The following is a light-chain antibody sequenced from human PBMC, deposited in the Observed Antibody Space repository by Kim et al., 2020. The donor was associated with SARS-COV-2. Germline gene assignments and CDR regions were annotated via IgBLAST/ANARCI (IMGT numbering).Light chain of an antibody. CDR1: QNISNY. CDR2: AAS. V-gene: IGKV1-27*01. Sequence: APVEDRVTISCRASQNISNYLAWFQLRPGKAPKLLIYAASALQPGVPSRFSGSGSVTDFTLTVTSLQPEDVATYYCQKCDSAPWTFGQGTKVDIK. J-gene: IGKJ1*01. CDR3: QKCDSAPWT.